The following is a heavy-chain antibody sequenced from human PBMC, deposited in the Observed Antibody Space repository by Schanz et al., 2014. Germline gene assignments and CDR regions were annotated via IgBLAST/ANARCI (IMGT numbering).Heavy chain of an antibody. V-gene: IGHV3-30-3*01. CDR2: MSYDGSNK. J-gene: IGHJ4*02. CDR3: ARDGAELYYFDD. CDR1: GFTFSSYA. D-gene: IGHD1-1*01. Sequence: QGQLVESGGGVVQPGRSLRLSCAASGFTFSSYAMHWVRQAPGKGLEWVAVMSYDGSNKYYADSVKGRFTISRDTPKNTLYVQMNSLRADDTAVFYCARDGAELYYFDDWGQGTLVTVSS.